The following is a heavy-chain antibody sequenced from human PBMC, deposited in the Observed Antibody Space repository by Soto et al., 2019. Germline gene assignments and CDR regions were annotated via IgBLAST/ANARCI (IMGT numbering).Heavy chain of an antibody. J-gene: IGHJ4*02. V-gene: IGHV4-59*01. D-gene: IGHD4-4*01. CDR3: ARGGVTTVTTVDY. CDR2: IYYSGST. Sequence: PSETLSLTCTFSGGSISSYYWSWIRQPPGKGLEWIGYIYYSGSTNYNPSLKSRVTISVDTSKNQFSLKLSSVTAADTAVYYCARGGVTTVTTVDYWGQGTLVTVSS. CDR1: GGSISSYY.